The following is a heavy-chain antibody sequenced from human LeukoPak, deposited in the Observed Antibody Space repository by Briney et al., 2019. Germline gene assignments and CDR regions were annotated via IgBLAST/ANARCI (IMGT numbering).Heavy chain of an antibody. J-gene: IGHJ3*02. CDR1: GGSFSGYS. CDR3: ARGRGPRYYYDGSGYYSHDAFDI. D-gene: IGHD3-22*01. CDR2: INHSGST. V-gene: IGHV4-34*01. Sequence: SETLSLTCVVYGGSFSGYSWSWIRQPPGKGLEWIGEINHSGSTNYNPSLKSRVTISVDTSKNQFSLKLSSVTAADTAVYYCARGRGPRYYYDGSGYYSHDAFDIWGQGTMVTVSS.